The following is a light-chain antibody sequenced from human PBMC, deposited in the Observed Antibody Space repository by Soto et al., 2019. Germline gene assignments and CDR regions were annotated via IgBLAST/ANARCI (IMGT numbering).Light chain of an antibody. Sequence: DIQMTQSPSTLSASVGDRVTITCRASQSINSWVAWFQQKPGKAPKVLIYDASTLESGVPSRFSGSGSGTEFTLTIDSLQPDDVXTYYCQRYNAFSQTFGQGTKVEI. CDR3: QRYNAFSQT. CDR2: DAS. CDR1: QSINSW. V-gene: IGKV1-5*01. J-gene: IGKJ1*01.